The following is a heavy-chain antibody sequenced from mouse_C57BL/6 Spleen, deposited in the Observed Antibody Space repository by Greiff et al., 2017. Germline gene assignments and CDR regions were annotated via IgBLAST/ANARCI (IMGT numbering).Heavy chain of an antibody. J-gene: IGHJ3*01. Sequence: QVQLQQSGAELVRPGASVTLSCKASGYTFTAYEMHWVKQTPVHGLEWIGAIDPATGGTDYNQKFKGKALLTADKSSSPAYMELRRLTSEDAAVYYCTTDNDGYYGWFAYWGQGTLVTVSA. V-gene: IGHV1-15*01. D-gene: IGHD2-3*01. CDR2: IDPATGGT. CDR1: GYTFTAYE. CDR3: TTDNDGYYGWFAY.